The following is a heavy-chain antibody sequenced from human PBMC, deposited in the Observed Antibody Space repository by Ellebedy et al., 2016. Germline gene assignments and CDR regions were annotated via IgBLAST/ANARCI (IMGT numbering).Heavy chain of an antibody. CDR3: ARGRSSGYWRLTFVDY. CDR2: ISSSSSYI. CDR1: GFTFSSYS. Sequence: GGSLRLSCAASGFTFSSYSMNWVRQAPGKGLEWVSSISSSSSYIYYADSVKGRFTISRDNAKNSLYLQMNSLRAEDTAVYYCARGRSSGYWRLTFVDYWGQGTLVTVSS. V-gene: IGHV3-21*01. J-gene: IGHJ4*02. D-gene: IGHD3-22*01.